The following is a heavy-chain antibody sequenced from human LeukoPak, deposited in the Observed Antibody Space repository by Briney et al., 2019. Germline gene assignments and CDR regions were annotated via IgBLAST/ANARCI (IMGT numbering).Heavy chain of an antibody. J-gene: IGHJ4*02. V-gene: IGHV4-59*13. Sequence: SETLSLTCTVSGGSISSYYWSWIRQPPGKGPEWIGYIYSSGSTKYSPSLKSRVAISLDTSKNDFSLRLSSVTAADTAVYYCARDRGYGGIFDYWGQGTLVTVYS. D-gene: IGHD4-23*01. CDR3: ARDRGYGGIFDY. CDR2: IYSSGST. CDR1: GGSISSYY.